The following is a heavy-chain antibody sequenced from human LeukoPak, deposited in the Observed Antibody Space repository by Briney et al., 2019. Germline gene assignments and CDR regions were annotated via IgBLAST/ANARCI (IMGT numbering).Heavy chain of an antibody. D-gene: IGHD3-22*01. CDR1: GYTFTSYG. J-gene: IGHJ4*02. V-gene: IGHV1-18*01. CDR2: ISAYNGNT. Sequence: GASVTVSCKASGYTFTSYGISWVRQAPGQGLEWMGWISAYNGNTNYEQKLQGRVTMTTDTSTSTAYMELRSLRSDDTAVYYCARFRVEYYYDTWGYYFDYWGQGTLVTVSS. CDR3: ARFRVEYYYDTWGYYFDY.